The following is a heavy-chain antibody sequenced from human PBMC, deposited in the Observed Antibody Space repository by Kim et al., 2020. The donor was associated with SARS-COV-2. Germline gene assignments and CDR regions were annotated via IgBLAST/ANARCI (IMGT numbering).Heavy chain of an antibody. V-gene: IGHV1-3*01. Sequence: ASVKVSFKASGYTFTAYAIHWVRQAPGQRLEWMGWINGAIGNSEYSQKFQGRVTISRDTSASTAYMELSSLRSEDTAVYYCAALNWKAPFDYWGQGTLVTVSS. D-gene: IGHD1-20*01. CDR1: GYTFTAYA. CDR2: INGAIGNS. CDR3: AALNWKAPFDY. J-gene: IGHJ4*02.